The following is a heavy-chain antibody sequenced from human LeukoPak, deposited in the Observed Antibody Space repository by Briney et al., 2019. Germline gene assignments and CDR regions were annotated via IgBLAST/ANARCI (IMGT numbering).Heavy chain of an antibody. CDR1: DYTFTNYA. V-gene: IGHV1-18*01. Sequence: ASVKVSCKTSDYTFTNYAITWVRQAPGQGLEWMGWISTYNGNTNYGQKFQGRVTMTTDTSTSTAYMELRSLTSDDTAVYYCAKVAGDTNTGTFDIWGQGTMVSVSS. CDR3: AKVAGDTNTGTFDI. D-gene: IGHD2-8*01. J-gene: IGHJ3*02. CDR2: ISTYNGNT.